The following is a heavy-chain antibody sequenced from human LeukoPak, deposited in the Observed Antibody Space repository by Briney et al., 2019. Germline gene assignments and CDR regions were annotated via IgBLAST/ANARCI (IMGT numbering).Heavy chain of an antibody. CDR3: ARDRSRPSYYYYYMDV. J-gene: IGHJ6*03. Sequence: GGSLRLSCAASGFTFSSYWMSWVRQAPGKGLEWVSYISSSSSTIYYADSVKGRFTISRDNAKNSLYLQMNSLRAEDTAVYYCARDRSRPSYYYYYMDVWGKGTTVTVSS. CDR1: GFTFSSYW. CDR2: ISSSSSTI. V-gene: IGHV3-48*04.